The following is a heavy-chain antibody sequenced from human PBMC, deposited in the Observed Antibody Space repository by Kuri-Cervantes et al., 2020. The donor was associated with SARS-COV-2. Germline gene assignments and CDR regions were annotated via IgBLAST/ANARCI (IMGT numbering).Heavy chain of an antibody. CDR2: IYHGGTT. J-gene: IGHJ3*02. CDR3: AGATPFRRLVVISQGGAFDI. Sequence: LSCAASCDSISSDHWWRWVRQAPGKGWEWIGEIYHGGTTNYKTSLKSRVTISIEKTKKQFTLNLRSVTAAATAVYYCAGATPFRRLVVISQGGAFDIWGQGTMVTVSS. D-gene: IGHD3-22*01. V-gene: IGHV4-4*02. CDR1: CDSISSDHW.